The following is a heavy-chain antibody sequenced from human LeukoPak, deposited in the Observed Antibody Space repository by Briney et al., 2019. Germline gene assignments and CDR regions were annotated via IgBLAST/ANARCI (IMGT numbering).Heavy chain of an antibody. CDR3: ARGYPRITMVRGHYYYYMDV. D-gene: IGHD3-10*01. CDR1: GFTVSSNY. CDR2: IYSGCST. J-gene: IGHJ6*03. Sequence: GGSLRLSCAASGFTVSSNYMSWVRQAPGKGLECVSVIYSGCSTYYADSVKGRFTISRDNSKNTLYLQMNSLRAEDTAVYYCARGYPRITMVRGHYYYYMDVWGKGTTVTVSS. V-gene: IGHV3-53*01.